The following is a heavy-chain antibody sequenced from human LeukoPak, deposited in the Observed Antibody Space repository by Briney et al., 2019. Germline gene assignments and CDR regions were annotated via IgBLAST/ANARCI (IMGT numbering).Heavy chain of an antibody. CDR2: INPNSGGT. J-gene: IGHJ5*02. CDR3: ASGRIRSSRIWFDP. D-gene: IGHD6-13*01. CDR1: GYTFTGYY. V-gene: IGHV1-2*02. Sequence: ASVKVSCKASGYTFTGYYMHWVRQAPGQGLEWMGWINPNSGGTNYAQKFQGRVTMTRDTSISTAYMELSRLRSDDTAVSYCASGRIRSSRIWFDPWAQGTLVPVS.